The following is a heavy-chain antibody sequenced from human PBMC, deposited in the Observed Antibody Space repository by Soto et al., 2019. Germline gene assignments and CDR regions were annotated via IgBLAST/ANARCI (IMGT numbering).Heavy chain of an antibody. Sequence: EVQLLESGGGLVQPGGSLRPSCAASGFTFSSYAMSWVRQAPGKGLEWVSAISGSGGSTYSADSVKGRFTIATDNSTNTLYREMGSLRAEDTAVYYCAKDTDDYIWGSYRFGHWGQGTLVTVSS. CDR3: AKDTDDYIWGSYRFGH. CDR2: ISGSGGST. D-gene: IGHD3-16*02. J-gene: IGHJ4*02. V-gene: IGHV3-23*01. CDR1: GFTFSSYA.